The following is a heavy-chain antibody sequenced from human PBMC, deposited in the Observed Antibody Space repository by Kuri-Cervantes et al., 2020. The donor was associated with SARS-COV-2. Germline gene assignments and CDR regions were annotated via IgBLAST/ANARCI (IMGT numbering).Heavy chain of an antibody. J-gene: IGHJ4*02. D-gene: IGHD6-19*01. CDR2: ISYDGSNK. CDR1: GFTFSSYA. CDR3: ARDPEYSSGWYERRYYFDY. Sequence: GGSLRLSCAASGFTFSSYAMHWVRQAPGKGLEWVAVISYDGSNKYYADSVKGRFTISRDNSKNTLYLQMNSLRAEDTAVYYCARDPEYSSGWYERRYYFDYWGQGTLVTVSS. V-gene: IGHV3-30-3*01.